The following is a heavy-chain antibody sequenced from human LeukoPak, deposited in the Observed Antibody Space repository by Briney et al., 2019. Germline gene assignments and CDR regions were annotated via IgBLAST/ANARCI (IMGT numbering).Heavy chain of an antibody. Sequence: PGGSLRLSCAASGFTFSSYSMNWVRQAPGKGLEWVSSISSSSSYIYYADSVKGRFTISRDNAKNSLYLQMNSLRAEDTAVYYCARGGDCSSTSCLSGVDVWGKGTTVTVSP. D-gene: IGHD2-2*01. V-gene: IGHV3-21*01. J-gene: IGHJ6*04. CDR1: GFTFSSYS. CDR2: ISSSSSYI. CDR3: ARGGDCSSTSCLSGVDV.